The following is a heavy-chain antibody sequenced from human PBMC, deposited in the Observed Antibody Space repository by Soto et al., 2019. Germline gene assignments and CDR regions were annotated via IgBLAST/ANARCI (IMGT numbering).Heavy chain of an antibody. CDR1: VGSITTSICY. V-gene: IGHV4-31*03. CDR2: IIPSGRS. CDR3: AIPCGGRGCFDT. J-gene: IGHJ1*01. Sequence: TLYLTCSVSVGSITTSICYWMWIRQNAGEGLEWIGNIIPSGRSHFNPSFKSRSQLFVDTSKNQFSLRLASVTAADTALYRCAIPCGGRGCFDTWGLGILVTV. D-gene: IGHD2-21*01.